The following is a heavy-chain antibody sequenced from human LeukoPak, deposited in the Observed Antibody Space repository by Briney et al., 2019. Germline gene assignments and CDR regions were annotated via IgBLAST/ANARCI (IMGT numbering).Heavy chain of an antibody. D-gene: IGHD5-24*01. V-gene: IGHV3-30*18. CDR3: AKDYRRDGYNYYFDY. Sequence: GRSLRLSCAASGLTFSNYGMHWVRQAPGKGLEWVAVISYDGSTEQYSDSVKGRSTISRDNSKNTLYLQMDSLRPEDTAVYYCAKDYRRDGYNYYFDYWGQGTLVTLSS. CDR2: ISYDGSTE. J-gene: IGHJ4*02. CDR1: GLTFSNYG.